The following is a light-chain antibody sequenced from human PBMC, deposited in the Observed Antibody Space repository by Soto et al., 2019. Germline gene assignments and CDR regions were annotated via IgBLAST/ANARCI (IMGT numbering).Light chain of an antibody. CDR1: QDITNS. V-gene: IGKV1-33*01. J-gene: IGKJ4*01. Sequence: DIQMTQSPSSLSASVGDRVTITCQASQDITNSLNWYQQKPGKAPNLLICDASNLETGVPSRFSGSGSGTDFTFSISSLQPEDIATYYCQQNNGLPTFGGGTKVEIK. CDR3: QQNNGLPT. CDR2: DAS.